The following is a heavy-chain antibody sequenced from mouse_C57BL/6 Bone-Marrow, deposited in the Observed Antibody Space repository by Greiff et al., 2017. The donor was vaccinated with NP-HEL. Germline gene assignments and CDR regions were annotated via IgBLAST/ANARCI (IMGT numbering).Heavy chain of an antibody. V-gene: IGHV3-6*01. J-gene: IGHJ4*01. CDR1: GYSITSGYY. D-gene: IGHD2-2*01. CDR3: AREGYGYDGYAMDD. Sequence: EVQLKESGPGLVKPSQSLSLTCSVTGYSITSGYYWNWIRQFPGNKLEWMGYISYDGSNNYNPALKNRISITRDTSKNQLFLKLNSSTTEDTATYYCAREGYGYDGYAMDDWGQGTSVTVSS. CDR2: ISYDGSN.